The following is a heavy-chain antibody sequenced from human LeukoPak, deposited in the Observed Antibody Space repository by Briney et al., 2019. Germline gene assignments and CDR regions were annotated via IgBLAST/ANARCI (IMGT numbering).Heavy chain of an antibody. J-gene: IGHJ4*02. Sequence: SETLSLTCTVSGGSISSSSYYRGWIRQPPGKGLEWIGSIYYSGRTYYNTSLKSRVTISVDTSKNQFSLKVSSVTAAETAVYYCARHEAGPDYVWGSYRPFDYWGQGTLVTVSS. CDR2: IYYSGRT. D-gene: IGHD3-16*02. V-gene: IGHV4-39*01. CDR1: GGSISSSSYY. CDR3: ARHEAGPDYVWGSYRPFDY.